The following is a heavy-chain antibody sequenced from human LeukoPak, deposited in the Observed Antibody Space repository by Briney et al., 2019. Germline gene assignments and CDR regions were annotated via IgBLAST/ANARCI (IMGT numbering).Heavy chain of an antibody. D-gene: IGHD3-22*01. CDR1: GFTVSSNY. CDR3: ASRGYYDSSGYYDAFDI. V-gene: IGHV3-66*01. Sequence: GGSLRLSCAASGFTVSSNYMSWVRQAPGKGLEWVSVIYSGGSTYYADSVKGRFTISRDNSKNTLYLQMNSLRAEDTAVYYCASRGYYDSSGYYDAFDIWGQGTMVTVSS. CDR2: IYSGGST. J-gene: IGHJ3*02.